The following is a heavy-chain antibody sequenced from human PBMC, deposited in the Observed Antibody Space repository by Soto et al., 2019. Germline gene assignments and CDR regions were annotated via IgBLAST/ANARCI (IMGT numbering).Heavy chain of an antibody. J-gene: IGHJ5*02. CDR1: GDSVSSGSYY. V-gene: IGHV4-61*01. Sequence: PSETLSLTCIVSGDSVSSGSYYWTWIRQPPGKGLEWIGYIYYTGSSNYNPSLKSRVTISLDTSENQFSLRLSSVTAADTAVYYCARGPLYDFRSGPPHTYFDPWGQGILVTVYS. D-gene: IGHD3-3*01. CDR2: IYYTGSS. CDR3: ARGPLYDFRSGPPHTYFDP.